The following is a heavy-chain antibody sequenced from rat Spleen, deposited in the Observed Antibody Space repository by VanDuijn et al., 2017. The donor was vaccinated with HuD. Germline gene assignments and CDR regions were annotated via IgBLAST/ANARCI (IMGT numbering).Heavy chain of an antibody. J-gene: IGHJ2*01. D-gene: IGHD1-12*02. CDR1: GFTFSDFP. CDR2: ISTGGGNT. Sequence: EVQLVESGGGLVQPGRSMKLSCAASGFTFSDFPMAWVRQAPTKGLEWVAYISTGGGNTYYRDSVKGRFTISRDNAKSTLYLQMDSLRSEDTATYYCARLGYDGTYYPDWWGQGVMVTVSS. V-gene: IGHV5-25*01. CDR3: ARLGYDGTYYPDW.